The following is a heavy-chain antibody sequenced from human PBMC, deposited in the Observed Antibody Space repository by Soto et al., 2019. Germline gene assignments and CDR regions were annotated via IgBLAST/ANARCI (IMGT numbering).Heavy chain of an antibody. CDR2: ISGSGATT. CDR1: GFTFSSYA. D-gene: IGHD3-9*01. V-gene: IGHV3-23*01. J-gene: IGHJ5*01. Sequence: GGSLRLSCAASGFTFSSYAMTWVRQAPGKGLEWVSGISGSGATTSYADSVKGRFTVSRDNSKNTLYLQMNSLRVEDTAVYYCAKLRYFDWSSYNWFEYWGQGTPVTVSA. CDR3: AKLRYFDWSSYNWFEY.